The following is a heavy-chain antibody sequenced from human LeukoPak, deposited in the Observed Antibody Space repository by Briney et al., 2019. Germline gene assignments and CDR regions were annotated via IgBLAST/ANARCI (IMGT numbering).Heavy chain of an antibody. J-gene: IGHJ4*02. Sequence: SETLYLTCAAYGGSFSGYYWSWIRQPPGKGLEWIGEIDHSGSTNYNPSLKRRVTISLDASRTQFSLNLRSVTAADTAVYYCARGPPLAYYGTGGYYFFDYWGQGILVTVSP. V-gene: IGHV4-34*01. D-gene: IGHD3-22*01. CDR3: ARGPPLAYYGTGGYYFFDY. CDR2: IDHSGST. CDR1: GGSFSGYY.